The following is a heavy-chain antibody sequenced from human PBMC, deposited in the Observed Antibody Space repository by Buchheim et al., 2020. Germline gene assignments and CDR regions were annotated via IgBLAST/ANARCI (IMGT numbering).Heavy chain of an antibody. CDR2: ISYDGSNK. CDR1: GFTFSSYA. D-gene: IGHD3-10*01. CDR3: ARGRSITMAYPIDY. J-gene: IGHJ4*02. Sequence: QVQLVESGGGVVQPGRSLRLSCAASGFTFSSYAMHWVRQAPGKGLEWVAVISYDGSNKYYADSVKGRFTISRDNSKNTLYLQMNSLRAEDTAVYYCARGRSITMAYPIDYWGQGTL. V-gene: IGHV3-30*04.